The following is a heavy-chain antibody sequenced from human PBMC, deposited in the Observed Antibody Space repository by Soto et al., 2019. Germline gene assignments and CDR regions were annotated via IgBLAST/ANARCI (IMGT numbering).Heavy chain of an antibody. CDR2: INPTLDST. CDR3: ASMTRARLDS. CDR1: GIMSSGYG. V-gene: IGHV1-69*09. J-gene: IGHJ4*02. Sequence: QEQVVQSGPAMKEPGSSVKVSCRASGIMSSGYGFSWFRQAPGQALEWVGRINPTLDSTQYAQNLQGRVSIAVDKSTDTAYVEVTSLILEDTAIYFCASMTRARLDSWGRGTVVTVSS.